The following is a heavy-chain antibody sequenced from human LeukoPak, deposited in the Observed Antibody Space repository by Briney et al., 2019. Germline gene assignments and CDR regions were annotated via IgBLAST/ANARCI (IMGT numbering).Heavy chain of an antibody. CDR3: ARPYNWNDVGAFDI. D-gene: IGHD1-20*01. CDR2: ISAYNGNT. J-gene: IGHJ3*02. CDR1: GYTFTSYG. V-gene: IGHV1-18*01. Sequence: GASVKVSCKASGYTFTSYGISWVRHAPGQGLEWMGWISAYNGNTNYAQKLQGRVTMTTDTSTSTAYMELRSLRSDDTAVYYCARPYNWNDVGAFDIWGQGTMVTVSS.